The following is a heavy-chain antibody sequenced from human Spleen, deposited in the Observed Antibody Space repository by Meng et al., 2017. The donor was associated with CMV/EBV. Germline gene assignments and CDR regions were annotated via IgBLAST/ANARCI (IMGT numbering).Heavy chain of an antibody. CDR2: ISFSGTT. CDR1: GGSISPYY. Sequence: SKTLSLTCVVSGGSISPYYWSWTRQLPGEGLDWIGFISFSGTTNYNSSLTSPATISVDTSKNQFSLKLSSVSAADTAVYYCARASGSYHEFDYWGQGTLVTVSS. CDR3: ARASGSYHEFDY. V-gene: IGHV4-59*01. J-gene: IGHJ4*02. D-gene: IGHD1-26*01.